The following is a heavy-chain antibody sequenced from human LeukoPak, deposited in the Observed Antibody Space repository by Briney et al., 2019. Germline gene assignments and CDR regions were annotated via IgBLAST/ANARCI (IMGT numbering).Heavy chain of an antibody. CDR3: VSAYSSGWSLDY. D-gene: IGHD6-19*01. CDR1: GYTFTDYH. Sequence: ASVKVSCKASGYTFTDYHVHWVRQAPGQGLEWMGRINPNSGGTNCVQKFQGRVSMTRDTSISTAYMELSSLTSDDTAVYYCVSAYSSGWSLDYWGQGTLVTVSS. CDR2: INPNSGGT. V-gene: IGHV1-2*06. J-gene: IGHJ4*02.